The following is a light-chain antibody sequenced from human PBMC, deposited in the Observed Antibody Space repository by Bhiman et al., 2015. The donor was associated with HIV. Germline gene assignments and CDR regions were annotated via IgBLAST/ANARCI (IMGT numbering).Light chain of an antibody. Sequence: QSALTQPPSASGSPGQSVAISCIGTNSDVGNYISVAWYQQYPGKAPTLIIYEDTKRPSGIPERFSGSNSGNTATLTISATQAMDEADYYCQAWDGNTEVFGTGTKVTVL. J-gene: IGLJ1*01. CDR1: NSDVGNYIS. V-gene: IGLV2-8*01. CDR2: EDT. CDR3: QAWDGNTEV.